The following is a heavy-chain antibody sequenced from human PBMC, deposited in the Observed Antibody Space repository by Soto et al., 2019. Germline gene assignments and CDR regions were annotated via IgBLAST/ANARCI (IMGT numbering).Heavy chain of an antibody. Sequence: QVQLVQSGAEVKKPGSSVKVSCKASGGTFSSYAISWVRQAPGQGLEWMGGIIPIFGTANYAQKFQGRVTITADESTSTAYMELSSLRSEDTAVYYCARDWRDTYYYDSSGYYRPGAFDIWGQGTMVTVSS. CDR3: ARDWRDTYYYDSSGYYRPGAFDI. CDR2: IIPIFGTA. CDR1: GGTFSSYA. D-gene: IGHD3-22*01. J-gene: IGHJ3*02. V-gene: IGHV1-69*12.